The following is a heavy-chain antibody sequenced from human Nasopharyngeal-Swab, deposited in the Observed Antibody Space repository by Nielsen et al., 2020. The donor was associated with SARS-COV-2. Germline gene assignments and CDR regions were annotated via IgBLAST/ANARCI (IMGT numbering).Heavy chain of an antibody. CDR3: AKGTKGSGGNY. CDR1: GFTFSSYW. J-gene: IGHJ4*02. CDR2: INSDGSST. V-gene: IGHV3-74*01. D-gene: IGHD6-25*01. Sequence: GESLKISCAASGFTFSSYWMLWVRQAPGKGLVWVSRINSDGSSTSYADSVKGRFTISRDNAKNTLYLQMNSLRAEDTAVYYCAKGTKGSGGNYWGQGTLVTVSS.